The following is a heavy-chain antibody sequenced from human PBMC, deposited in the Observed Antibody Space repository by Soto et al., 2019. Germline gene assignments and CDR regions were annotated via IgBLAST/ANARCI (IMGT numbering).Heavy chain of an antibody. D-gene: IGHD3-22*01. Sequence: PGGSLRLSCAASGFTFSSYAMSWVRQAPGKGLEWVSAISGSGGSTYYADSVKGRFTISRDNSKNTLYLQMNSLRAEDTAVYYWAKDRDSYDSSGSLGYWGQSTLVTVSS. J-gene: IGHJ4*02. CDR2: ISGSGGST. CDR3: AKDRDSYDSSGSLGY. CDR1: GFTFSSYA. V-gene: IGHV3-23*01.